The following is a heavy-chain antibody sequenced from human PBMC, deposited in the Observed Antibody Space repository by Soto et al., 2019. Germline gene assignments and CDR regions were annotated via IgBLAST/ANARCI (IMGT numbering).Heavy chain of an antibody. J-gene: IGHJ4*02. Sequence: ASVKVSCKASGGTFSSYTISWVRQAPGQGLEWMGRIIPILGIANYAQKFQGRVTITADKSTSTAYMELSSLRSEDTAVYYCARLPSTFNDYGDYPFDYWGQGTLVTVSS. V-gene: IGHV1-69*02. CDR2: IIPILGIA. CDR1: GGTFSSYT. D-gene: IGHD4-17*01. CDR3: ARLPSTFNDYGDYPFDY.